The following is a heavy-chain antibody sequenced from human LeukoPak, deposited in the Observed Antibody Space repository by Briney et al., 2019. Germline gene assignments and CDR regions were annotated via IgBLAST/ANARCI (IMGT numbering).Heavy chain of an antibody. V-gene: IGHV1-69*06. J-gene: IGHJ4*02. Sequence: VASVKVSCKASGGTFSSYAISWVRQAPGQELEWMGGIIPIFGTANYPQKFQGRVTITADKSTSTAYMELSSLRSEDTAVYYCASGIGPVWRGDYWGQGTLVTVSS. CDR2: IIPIFGTA. D-gene: IGHD1-14*01. CDR1: GGTFSSYA. CDR3: ASGIGPVWRGDY.